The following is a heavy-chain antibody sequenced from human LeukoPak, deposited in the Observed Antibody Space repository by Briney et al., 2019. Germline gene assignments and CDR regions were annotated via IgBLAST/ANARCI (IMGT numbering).Heavy chain of an antibody. CDR2: IYYSGST. Sequence: SETLSLTCTVSDGSISSGGYYWSWIRQHPGKGLEWIGYIYYSGSTYYNPSLKSRVTISVDTSKNQFSLKLSSVTAADTAVYYCARVGDDYADPWGQGTLVTVSS. CDR3: ARVGDDYADP. J-gene: IGHJ5*02. D-gene: IGHD3-10*01. V-gene: IGHV4-31*03. CDR1: DGSISSGGYY.